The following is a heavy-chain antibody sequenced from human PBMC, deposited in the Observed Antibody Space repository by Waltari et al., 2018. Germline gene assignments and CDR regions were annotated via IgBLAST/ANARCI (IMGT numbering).Heavy chain of an antibody. V-gene: IGHV3-23*01. CDR1: VFPFLNSA. J-gene: IGHJ6*02. Sequence: RVLESGRGLVQQGGSLRLSCVGSVFPFLNSAMSWVRQTPEKGLAWVATITGTGGGPPYANSPYYADSVKGRFTISRDNSKDTIYLQMSSLSAEDTAVYHCAKGSGMDVWGQGTTVTVSS. CDR3: AKGSGMDV. CDR2: ITGTGGGPPYANSP.